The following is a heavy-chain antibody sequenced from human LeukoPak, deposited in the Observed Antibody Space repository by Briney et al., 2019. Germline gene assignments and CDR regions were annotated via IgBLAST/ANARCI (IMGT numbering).Heavy chain of an antibody. Sequence: SETLSLTCAVYGGSFSGYYWSWIRQPPGKGLEWIGEINHRGSTNYNPSLKSRVTISVDTSMNQFSLKLSSVTAADTSVYYCARGRRGRTIGGFDWGQGTLVTVSS. V-gene: IGHV4-34*01. J-gene: IGHJ4*02. D-gene: IGHD2/OR15-2a*01. CDR3: ARGRRGRTIGGFD. CDR1: GGSFSGYY. CDR2: INHRGST.